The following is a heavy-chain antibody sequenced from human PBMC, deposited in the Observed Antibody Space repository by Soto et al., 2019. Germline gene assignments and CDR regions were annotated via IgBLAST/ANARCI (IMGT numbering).Heavy chain of an antibody. Sequence: PSETLSLTCAVYGGSFSGYYWSWIRQPPGKGLEWIGEINHSGSTNYNPSLKSRVTISVDTSKNQFSLKLSSVTAADTAVYYCARGNIVVVVAATSYYYYYMDVWGKGTTVTVSS. V-gene: IGHV4-34*01. J-gene: IGHJ6*03. CDR3: ARGNIVVVVAATSYYYYYMDV. D-gene: IGHD2-15*01. CDR2: INHSGST. CDR1: GGSFSGYY.